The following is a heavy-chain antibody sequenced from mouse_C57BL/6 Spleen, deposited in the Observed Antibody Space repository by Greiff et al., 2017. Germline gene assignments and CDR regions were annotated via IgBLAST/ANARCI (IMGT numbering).Heavy chain of an antibody. CDR2: IWRGGST. J-gene: IGHJ4*01. V-gene: IGHV2-5*01. D-gene: IGHD2-10*01. Sequence: VQLQQSGPGLVQPSQSLSITCTVSGFSLTSYGVHWVRQSPGKGLEWLGVIWRGGSTDYNAAFMSRLSITKDNSKSQVFFKMNSLQADDTAIYYCAKNPSYYGYAMDYWGQGTSVTVSS. CDR1: GFSLTSYG. CDR3: AKNPSYYGYAMDY.